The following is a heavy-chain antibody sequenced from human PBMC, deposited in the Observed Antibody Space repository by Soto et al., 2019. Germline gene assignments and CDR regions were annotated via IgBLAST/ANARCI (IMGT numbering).Heavy chain of an antibody. J-gene: IGHJ3*02. CDR2: IYYSGRT. CDR1: GGSIRSVTVGSGAHY. D-gene: IGHD2-15*01. Sequence: QVQLHESGPGLVKPSQTLSLTCNVSGGSIRSVTVGSGAHYWSWIRQLPGKGLEWIGYIYYSGRTYYNPSLYSRVIMSVDTSTNQFSLKLSAVTAADTAIYYCARRKGLVVAAGSNDAFDIWGQGTQVTVSS. V-gene: IGHV4-31*03. CDR3: ARRKGLVVAAGSNDAFDI.